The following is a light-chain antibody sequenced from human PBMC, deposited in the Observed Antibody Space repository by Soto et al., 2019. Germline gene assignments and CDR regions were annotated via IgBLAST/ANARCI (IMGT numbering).Light chain of an antibody. J-gene: IGLJ1*01. CDR3: SSYAGSSNV. CDR1: SSDVGGYNY. CDR2: EVN. V-gene: IGLV2-8*01. Sequence: QSARPHPPSASWSPGHLVSISCTGTSSDVGGYNYVSWYQQHPGKAPKLMIYEVNKRPSGVPDRFSGSKSGNTASLTVSGLQAEDEADYYCSSYAGSSNVFGTGTKVTXL.